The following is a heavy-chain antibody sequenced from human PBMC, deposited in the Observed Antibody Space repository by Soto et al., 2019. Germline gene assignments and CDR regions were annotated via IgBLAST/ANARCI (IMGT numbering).Heavy chain of an antibody. V-gene: IGHV3-7*01. Sequence: ESGGGLVQPGGSLRLSCAASGFTFSTYWMAWVRRAPGRGLEWVANLKQDESDRNYVDSVKGRFTISRDNAKNSLYLQMNGLRAEDTAVYYCARDVAGALDYWGQGTLVTVSS. CDR2: LKQDESDR. D-gene: IGHD1-26*01. CDR1: GFTFSTYW. J-gene: IGHJ4*02. CDR3: ARDVAGALDY.